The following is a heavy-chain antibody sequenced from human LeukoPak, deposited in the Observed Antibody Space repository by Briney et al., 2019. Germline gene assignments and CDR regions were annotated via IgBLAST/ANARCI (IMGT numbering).Heavy chain of an antibody. J-gene: IGHJ4*02. CDR3: AREYGGFDY. Sequence: GGSLRLSCAAPGFIVSSYSVNWVRQAPGKGLEWVSSISTSSSYIDYGDSVKGRFTIPRDNAKNSLYLQMNSLRAEDTDVYYCAREYGGFDYWGKGTMVTASS. V-gene: IGHV3-21*01. CDR2: ISTSSSYI. D-gene: IGHD4-23*01. CDR1: GFIVSSYS.